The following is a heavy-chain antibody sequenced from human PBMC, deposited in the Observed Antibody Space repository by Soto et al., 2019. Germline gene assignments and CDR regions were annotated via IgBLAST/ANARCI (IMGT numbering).Heavy chain of an antibody. CDR2: INHSGST. CDR3: ARGPGGYYYYGMDV. Sequence: SETLSLTCAVYGGSFSGYYWSWIRQPPGKGLEWIGEINHSGSTNYNPSLKSRVTISVDTSKNQFSLKLSSVTAADTAVYYCARGPGGYYYYGMDVWGQGTTVTVS. D-gene: IGHD3-10*01. CDR1: GGSFSGYY. V-gene: IGHV4-34*01. J-gene: IGHJ6*02.